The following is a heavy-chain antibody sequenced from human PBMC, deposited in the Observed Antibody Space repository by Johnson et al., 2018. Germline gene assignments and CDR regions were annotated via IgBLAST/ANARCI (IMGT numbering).Heavy chain of an antibody. Sequence: VQLVESGGGVVRPGGSLRLSCAASGFTFDDYAMSWVRQAPGKGLEWVSGINWNGGSTGYADSVKGRFTISRDNAKNSLYLQMNRRKAGDTSLYHCARAVGATTFWSFDLWGRGTLVTVSS. D-gene: IGHD1-26*01. V-gene: IGHV3-20*01. CDR3: ARAVGATTFWSFDL. CDR1: GFTFDDYA. CDR2: INWNGGST. J-gene: IGHJ2*01.